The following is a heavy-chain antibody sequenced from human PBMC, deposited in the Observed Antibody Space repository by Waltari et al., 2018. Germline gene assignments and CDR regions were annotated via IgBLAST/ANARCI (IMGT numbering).Heavy chain of an antibody. J-gene: IGHJ4*02. D-gene: IGHD6-13*01. CDR3: ATKAAAGSRRPDFDY. Sequence: QVQLLQSGAAVKKPGASVKVSCTVSGYTLTELSMHWVRQAPGKGLEGNGGFESEDSETIYAQKFEGRVTMTEDTSTDTAYMELSSLRSEDTAVYYCATKAAAGSRRPDFDYWGQGTLVTVSS. CDR2: FESEDSET. CDR1: GYTLTELS. V-gene: IGHV1-24*01.